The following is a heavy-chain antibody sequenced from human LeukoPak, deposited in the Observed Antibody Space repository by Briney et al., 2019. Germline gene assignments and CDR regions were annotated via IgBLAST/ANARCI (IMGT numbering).Heavy chain of an antibody. CDR3: ARGTDYGDEMDAFDI. CDR2: ISAYNGNT. Sequence: ASVKVSCKASGYTFTSYGISWVRLAPGQGLEWMGWISAYNGNTNYAQKLQGRVTMTTDTSTSTAYMELRSLRSDDTAVYYCARGTDYGDEMDAFDIWGQGTMVTVSS. J-gene: IGHJ3*02. CDR1: GYTFTSYG. V-gene: IGHV1-18*01. D-gene: IGHD4-17*01.